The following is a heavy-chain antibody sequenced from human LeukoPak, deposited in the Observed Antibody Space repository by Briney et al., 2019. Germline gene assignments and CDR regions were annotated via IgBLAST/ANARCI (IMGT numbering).Heavy chain of an antibody. CDR1: GGTFSSYA. D-gene: IGHD6-19*01. Sequence: SVKVSCKASGGTFSSYAISWVRQAPGQGLEWMGGIIPIFGTANYAQKLQGRVTMTTDTSTSTAYMELRSLRSDDTAVYYCARALGRIAVAGTGGYWGQGTLVTVSS. CDR2: IIPIFGTA. V-gene: IGHV1-69*05. CDR3: ARALGRIAVAGTGGY. J-gene: IGHJ4*02.